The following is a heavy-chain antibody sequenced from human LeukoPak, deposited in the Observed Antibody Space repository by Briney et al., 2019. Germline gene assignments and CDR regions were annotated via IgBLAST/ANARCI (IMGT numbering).Heavy chain of an antibody. CDR3: ARDHRYYYDSSGYQPDAFDI. V-gene: IGHV4-4*07. CDR1: GGSISSYY. J-gene: IGHJ3*02. CDR2: IYTSGST. D-gene: IGHD3-22*01. Sequence: ASETLSLTCTVSGGSISSYYWSWIRQPAGKGLEWIGRIYTSGSTNYNPSLKSRVTMSVDTSKNQFSLKLSFVTAADTAVYYCARDHRYYYDSSGYQPDAFDIWGQGTMVTVSS.